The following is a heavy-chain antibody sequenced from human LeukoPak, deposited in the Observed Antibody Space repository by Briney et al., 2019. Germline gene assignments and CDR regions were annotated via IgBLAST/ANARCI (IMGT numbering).Heavy chain of an antibody. D-gene: IGHD2-8*01. Sequence: SETLPLTCTVSGGSISTYYWSWIRQPPGKGLEWIGYIYYSGSTNYSPSLQSRVTISVDTSRNQFSLRLSSVTAADTAMYYCARSGTKTNGFDYWGQGTLVTVSS. J-gene: IGHJ4*02. V-gene: IGHV4-59*13. CDR3: ARSGTKTNGFDY. CDR2: IYYSGST. CDR1: GGSISTYY.